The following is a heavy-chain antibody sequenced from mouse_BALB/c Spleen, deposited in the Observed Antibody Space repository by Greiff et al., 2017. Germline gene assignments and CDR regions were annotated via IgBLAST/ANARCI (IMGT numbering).Heavy chain of an antibody. D-gene: IGHD1-1*01. V-gene: IGHV1S81*02. CDR1: GYTFTSYY. CDR3: TREGYYGSSPWFAY. CDR2: INPSNGGT. Sequence: VQLQQPGAELVKPGASVKLSCKASGYTFTSYYMYWVKQRPGQGLEWIGGINPSNGGTNFNEKFKSKATLTVDKSSSTAYMQLSSLTSEDSAVYYCTREGYYGSSPWFAYWGQGTLVTVSA. J-gene: IGHJ3*01.